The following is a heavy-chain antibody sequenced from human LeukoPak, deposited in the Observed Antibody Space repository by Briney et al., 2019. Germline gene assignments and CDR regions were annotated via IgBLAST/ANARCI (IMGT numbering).Heavy chain of an antibody. Sequence: PGGSLRLSCAASGFTFSDYYMSWIRQARGKGVEWVSYISSSSCYTNYGHSVKGRFTISRDNAKNSLYLQMNSLRAEDTAVYYCARATSNWAFDYWGQGTLVTVSS. CDR2: ISSSSCYT. V-gene: IGHV3-11*06. D-gene: IGHD7-27*01. CDR3: ARATSNWAFDY. J-gene: IGHJ4*02. CDR1: GFTFSDYY.